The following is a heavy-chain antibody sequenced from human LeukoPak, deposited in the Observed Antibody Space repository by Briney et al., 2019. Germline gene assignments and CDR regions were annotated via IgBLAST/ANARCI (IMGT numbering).Heavy chain of an antibody. J-gene: IGHJ4*02. D-gene: IGHD4/OR15-4a*01. V-gene: IGHV4-39*07. CDR3: ARVGAEANFDY. CDR1: GGSFSGYY. Sequence: SETLSLTCAVSGGSFSGYYWGWVRQSPGKGLEWIASIYCSGSTHYNPSLKSRVSISRDTSKNQFSLNLSSVTAADTAVYYCARVGAEANFDYWGQGTLVTVSS. CDR2: IYCSGST.